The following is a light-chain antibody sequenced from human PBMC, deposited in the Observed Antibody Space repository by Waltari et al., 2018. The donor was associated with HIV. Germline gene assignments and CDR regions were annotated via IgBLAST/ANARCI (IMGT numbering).Light chain of an antibody. CDR1: RSDVVAYNL. CDR2: DVS. V-gene: IGLV2-14*02. Sequence: QTALTPPASVSGSPGQSITISCTGTRSDVVAYNLFSWYQQHPGKAPRLIIYDVSERPAGVSNRFTGSKSGNTASLTISGLQAEDEADYYCTSYTSSSTVVFGGGTKLTVL. J-gene: IGLJ2*01. CDR3: TSYTSSSTVV.